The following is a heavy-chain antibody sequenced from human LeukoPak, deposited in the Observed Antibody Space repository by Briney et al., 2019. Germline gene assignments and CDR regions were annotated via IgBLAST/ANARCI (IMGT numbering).Heavy chain of an antibody. CDR2: IIPILGIA. Sequence: GSSVKVSCKASGGTFSSYAISWVRQAPGQGLEWMGRIIPILGIANYAQKFQGRVTITADKSTSTAYMELSSLRSEDTAVYYCARDARDSMITFGESPGYFDYWGQGTLVTVSS. J-gene: IGHJ4*02. CDR1: GGTFSSYA. D-gene: IGHD3-16*01. V-gene: IGHV1-69*04. CDR3: ARDARDSMITFGESPGYFDY.